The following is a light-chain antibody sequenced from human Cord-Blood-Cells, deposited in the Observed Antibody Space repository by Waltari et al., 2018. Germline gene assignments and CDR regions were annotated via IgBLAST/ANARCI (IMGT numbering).Light chain of an antibody. CDR3: QQYNSFT. CDR2: DAS. CDR1: QSIRSW. Sequence: DIQMTQSPSTLSAAAGDRVTITCRASQSIRSWLDWYQQKPGKAPKLLIYDASSLESGVPSRFSGSGSGTEFTLTISSLQPDDFATYYCQQYNSFTFGGGTKVEIK. J-gene: IGKJ4*01. V-gene: IGKV1-5*01.